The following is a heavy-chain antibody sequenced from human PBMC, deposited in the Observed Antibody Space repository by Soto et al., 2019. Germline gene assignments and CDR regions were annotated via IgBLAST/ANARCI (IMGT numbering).Heavy chain of an antibody. CDR3: ARVATMVRGVIIFSPYYYYGMDV. CDR2: IIPIFGTA. D-gene: IGHD3-10*01. Sequence: ASVKVSCKASGGTFSSYTISWVGQVPGKGLEWMGGIIPIFGTANYAQKFQGRVTITADESTSTAYMELSSLRSEDTAVYYCARVATMVRGVIIFSPYYYYGMDVWGQGTTVTVSS. J-gene: IGHJ6*02. V-gene: IGHV1-69*01. CDR1: GGTFSSYT.